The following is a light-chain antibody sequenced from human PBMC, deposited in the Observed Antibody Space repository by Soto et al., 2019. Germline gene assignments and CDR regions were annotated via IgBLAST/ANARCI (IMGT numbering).Light chain of an antibody. CDR2: DAS. CDR3: QQYNNWPPIT. CDR1: QSVTSP. J-gene: IGKJ5*01. Sequence: EIVLTQSPGTLSLSPGERATLSCRASQSVTSPFLAWYQQKPGQPPRLLIYDASNRATGIPARFSGSGSGTEFTLTISSLQSEDFAVYFCQQYNNWPPITFGQGTRLEIK. V-gene: IGKV3-15*01.